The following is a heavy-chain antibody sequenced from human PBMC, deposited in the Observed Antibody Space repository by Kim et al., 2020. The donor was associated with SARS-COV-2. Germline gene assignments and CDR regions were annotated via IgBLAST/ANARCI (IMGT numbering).Heavy chain of an antibody. CDR1: AFTFSSFA. CDR3: ARHGGATVVTGDAFDI. Sequence: GGSLRLSCAASAFTFSSFAIHWVRQAPGKGLEWVAVISYDGSNKYYADSVKGRFTISRDNSKNTLYLQMNSLRVEDTAVYYCARHGGATVVTGDAFDIWGQGTMVTVSS. J-gene: IGHJ3*02. CDR2: ISYDGSNK. V-gene: IGHV3-30-3*01. D-gene: IGHD4-17*01.